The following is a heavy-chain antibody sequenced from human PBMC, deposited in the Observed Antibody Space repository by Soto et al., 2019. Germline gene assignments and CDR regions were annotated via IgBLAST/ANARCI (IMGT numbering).Heavy chain of an antibody. CDR3: AITPGGSHHALYLMDV. D-gene: IGHD3-10*01. CDR2: IIPVSGTP. V-gene: IGHV1-69*19. J-gene: IGHJ6*02. CDR1: GESFSDFA. Sequence: QVQLVQSGAEVRKPGSSVKVSCKSSGESFSDFAISWVRQAPGKGLEWMGGIIPVSGTPNYAQRFQGRVLITADVSTNTAYMDLTKLRYKDTAVYYCAITPGGSHHALYLMDVWGQGTTVTVSS.